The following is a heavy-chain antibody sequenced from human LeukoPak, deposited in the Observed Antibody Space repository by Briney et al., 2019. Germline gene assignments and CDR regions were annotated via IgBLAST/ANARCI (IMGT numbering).Heavy chain of an antibody. CDR3: ARDPPTITLAGNGNDY. D-gene: IGHD6-19*01. CDR1: GFTFSSYA. Sequence: GGSLRLSCAASGFTFSSYAMSWVRQAPGKGLEWVSGINWNGGSTGYADSVKGRFTISRDNAKKSLYLQMNSLRAEDTAVYYCARDPPTITLAGNGNDYWGQGTLVTVSS. J-gene: IGHJ4*02. V-gene: IGHV3-20*04. CDR2: INWNGGST.